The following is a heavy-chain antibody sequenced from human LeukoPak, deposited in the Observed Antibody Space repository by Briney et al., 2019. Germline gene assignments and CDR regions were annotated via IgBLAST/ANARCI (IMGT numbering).Heavy chain of an antibody. CDR3: ATLKLGKSPFDY. CDR1: GFTFSSYA. CDR2: ISAGAGST. J-gene: IGHJ4*02. D-gene: IGHD1-26*01. Sequence: PGGSLRLSCAASGFTFSSYAMSWVRQAPGKGLWWVSSISAGAGSTYYADSVKGRFTISRDNSKNTLYLQMNSLRAEDTAVYYCATLKLGKSPFDYWGQGTLVTVSS. V-gene: IGHV3-23*01.